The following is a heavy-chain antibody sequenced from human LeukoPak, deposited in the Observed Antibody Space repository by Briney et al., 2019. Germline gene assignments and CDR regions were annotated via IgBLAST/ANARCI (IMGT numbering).Heavy chain of an antibody. D-gene: IGHD1-1*01. V-gene: IGHV1-69*13. Sequence: GASVKVSCKASGGTFSSYAISWVRQAPGQGLEWMGGIIPIFGTANYAQKFQSRVTITADESTSTAYMELSSLRSEDTAVYYCARDLIQTGTGDYWGQGTLVTVSS. J-gene: IGHJ4*02. CDR2: IIPIFGTA. CDR3: ARDLIQTGTGDY. CDR1: GGTFSSYA.